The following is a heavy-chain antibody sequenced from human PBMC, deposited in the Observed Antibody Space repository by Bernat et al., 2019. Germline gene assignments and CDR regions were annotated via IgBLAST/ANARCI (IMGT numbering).Heavy chain of an antibody. CDR1: GGSISSYY. V-gene: IGHV4-59*08. Sequence: QVQLQESGPGLVKPSETLSLTCTVSGGSISSYYWSWIRQPPGKGLEWIGYIYYSGSTNYNPSPKSRVTISVDTSKNQFSLKLSSVTAADTAVYYCARLNGVFDYWRQGTLVTVSS. J-gene: IGHJ4*02. CDR2: IYYSGST. D-gene: IGHD2-8*01. CDR3: ARLNGVFDY.